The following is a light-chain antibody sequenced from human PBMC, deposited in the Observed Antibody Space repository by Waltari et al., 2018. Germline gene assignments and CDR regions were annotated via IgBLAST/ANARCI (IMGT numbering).Light chain of an antibody. CDR3: FSAADDFWV. J-gene: IGLJ3*02. V-gene: IGLV3-27*01. CDR1: IVTKKY. Sequence: FDLTHPSSLSVSPGQPARFTSSGDIVTKKYTRWFHHKPGRAPLLLISQNTERPLGTPQRFSGSISGTTITLTITGAQFEDEADYHCFSAADDFWVFGGGTKLTVL. CDR2: QNT.